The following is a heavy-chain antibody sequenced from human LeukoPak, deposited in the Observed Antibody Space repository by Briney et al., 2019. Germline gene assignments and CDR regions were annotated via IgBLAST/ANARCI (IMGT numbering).Heavy chain of an antibody. CDR3: ARREGDPRMRQWWFDP. Sequence: PSETLSLTCAVSGGSISSSNWWSWVRQSPGKGLEWIGEIHHSGSTNYNPSLKSRVTISVDTSKNQFSLKLSSVTAADTAVYYCARREGDPRMRQWWFDPWGQGTLVTVSS. J-gene: IGHJ5*02. CDR1: GGSISSSNW. V-gene: IGHV4-4*02. CDR2: IHHSGST. D-gene: IGHD6-19*01.